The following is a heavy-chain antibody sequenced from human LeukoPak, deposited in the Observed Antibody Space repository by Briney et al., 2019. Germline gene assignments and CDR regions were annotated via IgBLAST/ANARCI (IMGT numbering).Heavy chain of an antibody. Sequence: VGSLRLSCAASGFTFSSYSMNWVRQAPGKGLEWVSSISSSSSYIYYADSVKGRFTISRDNAKNSLYLQMNSLRVEDTAVYYCARTPGIAAFDYWGQGTLVTVSS. CDR3: ARTPGIAAFDY. CDR2: ISSSSSYI. V-gene: IGHV3-21*01. J-gene: IGHJ4*02. D-gene: IGHD6-13*01. CDR1: GFTFSSYS.